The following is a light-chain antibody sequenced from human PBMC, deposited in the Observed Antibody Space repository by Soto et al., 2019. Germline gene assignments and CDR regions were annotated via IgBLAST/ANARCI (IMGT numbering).Light chain of an antibody. CDR1: QSISSY. CDR2: AAS. Sequence: DIEMTQSPASLSASLGDRVTITCRASQSISSYLNWYQEKPGKAPKLLIYAASSFQSGVPSRFSGSGSGTDFTTTTSSLQPADFATYYCQPRYSTPITVGPVTRLEIK. J-gene: IGKJ5*01. V-gene: IGKV1-39*01. CDR3: QPRYSTPIT.